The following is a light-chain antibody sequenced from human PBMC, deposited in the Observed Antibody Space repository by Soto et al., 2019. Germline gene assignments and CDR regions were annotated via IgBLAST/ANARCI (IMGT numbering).Light chain of an antibody. CDR2: DAS. CDR1: QNIWSW. J-gene: IGKJ2*01. CDR3: QHYNGY. V-gene: IGKV1-5*01. Sequence: DMPMTQSPTTLSASVGDRVTITCRASQNIWSWLAWYQQKPGKAPKVLIYDASTLESGVPSRFSGSGFGTEFTLTISSLQPDDFATYYCQHYNGYFGQGTKLEIK.